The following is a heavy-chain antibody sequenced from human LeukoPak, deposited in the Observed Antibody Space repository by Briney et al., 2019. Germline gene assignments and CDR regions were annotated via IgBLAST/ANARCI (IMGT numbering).Heavy chain of an antibody. CDR1: GYTFTTYD. Sequence: ASVKVSCKASGYTFTTYDINWVRQAPGQGLEWMGWMNPNGINTGSAQKFQGRITMTMNASITTAYMELSSLRSEDTAVCYCARGRMSFVWGQGTLVTVSS. CDR2: MNPNGINT. J-gene: IGHJ1*01. CDR3: ARGRMSFV. D-gene: IGHD3/OR15-3a*01. V-gene: IGHV1-8*01.